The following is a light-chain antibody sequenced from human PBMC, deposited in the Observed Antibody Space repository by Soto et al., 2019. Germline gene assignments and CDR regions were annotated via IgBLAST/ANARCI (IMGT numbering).Light chain of an antibody. Sequence: QSVLTQPASVSGSPGQSITISCTGTSSDVGGYNYVSWFQHHPGKAPKLIIYEVSYRPSGVSNRFSGSKSGDTASLTISGLRAEDEADYYCSSFTNTITRYAFGTGTKLTVL. J-gene: IGLJ1*01. CDR3: SSFTNTITRYA. CDR2: EVS. CDR1: SSDVGGYNY. V-gene: IGLV2-14*01.